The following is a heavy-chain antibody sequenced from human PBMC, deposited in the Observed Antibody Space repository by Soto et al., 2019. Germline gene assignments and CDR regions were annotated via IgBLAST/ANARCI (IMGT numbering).Heavy chain of an antibody. CDR2: ISYDGSNK. D-gene: IGHD3-3*01. CDR1: GFTFSSYG. CDR3: AKDPRFFGSYYDFWSGYYSDYGMDV. J-gene: IGHJ6*02. V-gene: IGHV3-30*18. Sequence: QPGGSLRLSCAASGFTFSSYGMHWVRQAPGKGLEWVAVISYDGSNKYYADSVKGRFTISRDNSKNTLYLQMNSLRAEDTAVYYCAKDPRFFGSYYDFWSGYYSDYGMDVWGQGTTVTVSS.